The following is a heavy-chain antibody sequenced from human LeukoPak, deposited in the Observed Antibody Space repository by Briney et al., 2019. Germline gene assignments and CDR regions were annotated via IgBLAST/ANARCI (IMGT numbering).Heavy chain of an antibody. Sequence: GGSLRPSCVGSGFTISDYVMGSVRQAPGKGLEWISYISASANTIYYADSVKGRFTISRDNAKNSLYVQLTSLSAEDTAVYFCARDHWGRTNSIDLCGRGTLVTVSS. J-gene: IGHJ2*01. D-gene: IGHD1-14*01. V-gene: IGHV3-11*01. CDR2: ISASANTI. CDR3: ARDHWGRTNSIDL. CDR1: GFTISDYV.